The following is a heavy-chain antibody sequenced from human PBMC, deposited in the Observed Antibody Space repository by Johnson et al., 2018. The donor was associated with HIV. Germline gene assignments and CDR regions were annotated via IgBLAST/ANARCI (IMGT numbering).Heavy chain of an antibody. CDR1: GFTFSSYA. D-gene: IGHD1-26*01. V-gene: IGHV3-30*04. Sequence: QVQLVESGGGVVQPGRSLRLSCVGSGFTFSSYAMHWVRQAPGKGLAWVAVISYDGRNNYYAHSVTGRFPISRDNSKNTLYLQMDSLRAEDTAVYYCARVPPWALGATGWLDAFDIWGQGTMVTVSS. CDR3: ARVPPWALGATGWLDAFDI. CDR2: ISYDGRNN. J-gene: IGHJ3*02.